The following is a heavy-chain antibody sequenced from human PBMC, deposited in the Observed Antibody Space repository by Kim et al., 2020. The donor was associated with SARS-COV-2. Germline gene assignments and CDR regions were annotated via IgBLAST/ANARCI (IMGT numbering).Heavy chain of an antibody. D-gene: IGHD3-3*01. Sequence: GGSLRLSCAASGFTFSSYAMSWVRQAPGKGLEWVSAISGSGGSTYYADSVKGRFTISRDNSKNTLYLQMNSLRAEDTAVYYCAKDLGILEWLPLHNWFDPWGQGTLVTVSS. CDR2: ISGSGGST. V-gene: IGHV3-23*01. CDR1: GFTFSSYA. J-gene: IGHJ5*02. CDR3: AKDLGILEWLPLHNWFDP.